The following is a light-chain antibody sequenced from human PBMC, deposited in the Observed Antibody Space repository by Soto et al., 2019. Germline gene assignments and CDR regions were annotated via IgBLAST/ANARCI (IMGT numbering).Light chain of an antibody. Sequence: QTVVTQEPSFSVSPGRTVTLTCGLSSGSVSTSSYPSWYQQTPGQAPRTLIYNTNKRSSGVPDRFSGSILGNKAALTITGAQADDESDYYCVLYMGSGVWVFGGGTKVTVL. V-gene: IGLV8-61*01. CDR2: NTN. CDR3: VLYMGSGVWV. CDR1: SGSVSTSSY. J-gene: IGLJ3*02.